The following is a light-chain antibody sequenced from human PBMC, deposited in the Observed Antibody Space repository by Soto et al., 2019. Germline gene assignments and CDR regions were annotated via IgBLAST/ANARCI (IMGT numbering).Light chain of an antibody. V-gene: IGLV2-14*01. Sequence: QSALTQPASVSGSPGQSITISCTGTSSDVGGYNYVSWYQQHPGKAPKLMIYEVSNRPSGVSNRFSGSNSGNTASLTISGLRAEEEADYYCSSYTSSITYVFGTGTKVTVL. J-gene: IGLJ1*01. CDR3: SSYTSSITYV. CDR1: SSDVGGYNY. CDR2: EVS.